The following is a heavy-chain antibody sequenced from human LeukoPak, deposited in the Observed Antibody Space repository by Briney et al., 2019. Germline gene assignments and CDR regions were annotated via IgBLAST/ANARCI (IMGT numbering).Heavy chain of an antibody. Sequence: PSETLSLTCTVSGGSISRGSYYWSWIRQPAGKGLEWIGRIYTSGSTNYNPSLKSRVTISVDTSKNQFSLKLSSVTAADTAVYYCARDIWGDYYGSGSHLYYYYYMDVWGKGTTVTISS. J-gene: IGHJ6*03. CDR3: ARDIWGDYYGSGSHLYYYYYMDV. CDR1: GGSISRGSYY. CDR2: IYTSGST. V-gene: IGHV4-61*02. D-gene: IGHD3-10*01.